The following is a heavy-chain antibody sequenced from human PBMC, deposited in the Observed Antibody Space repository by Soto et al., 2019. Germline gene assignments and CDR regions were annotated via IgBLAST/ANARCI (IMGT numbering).Heavy chain of an antibody. CDR3: ARDRPTLLYYDILTGYQYYFDY. CDR1: GFTFSSYA. D-gene: IGHD3-9*01. J-gene: IGHJ4*02. V-gene: IGHV3-30-3*01. Sequence: GGSLRLSCAASGFTFSSYAMHWVRQAPGKGLEWVAVISYDGSNKYYADSVKGRFTISRDNSKNTLYLQMNSLRAEDTAVYYCARDRPTLLYYDILTGYQYYFDYWGQGTLVTVSS. CDR2: ISYDGSNK.